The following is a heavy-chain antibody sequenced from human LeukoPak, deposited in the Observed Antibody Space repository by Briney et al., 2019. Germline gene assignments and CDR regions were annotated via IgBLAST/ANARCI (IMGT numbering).Heavy chain of an antibody. V-gene: IGHV3-72*01. Sequence: GGSLRLSCAASGFTFSDRYMDWVRQARGKGLEWVGRSRNKANSYTTEYAASVKGRFTVSRDDSNNSLYLQMNSLKTEDTAVYYCASSPAGRYTFEYWGQGTLVTVSS. CDR2: SRNKANSYTT. CDR1: GFTFSDRY. J-gene: IGHJ4*02. CDR3: ASSPAGRYTFEY. D-gene: IGHD1-26*01.